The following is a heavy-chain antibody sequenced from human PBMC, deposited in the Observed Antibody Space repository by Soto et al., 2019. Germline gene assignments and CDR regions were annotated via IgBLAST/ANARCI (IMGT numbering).Heavy chain of an antibody. CDR1: GYTFTGYY. V-gene: IGHV1-2*02. CDR3: ARVPTSSSWIQKYLKH. J-gene: IGHJ1*01. Sequence: GGSVKVSCKASGYTFTGYYMHWVRQAPGQGLEWMGWINPNSGGTNYAQKFQGRVTMTRDTSIRTAYMELSRLRSDDTAVYYCARVPTSSSWIQKYLKHWGQGTLVTVYS. D-gene: IGHD6-13*01. CDR2: INPNSGGT.